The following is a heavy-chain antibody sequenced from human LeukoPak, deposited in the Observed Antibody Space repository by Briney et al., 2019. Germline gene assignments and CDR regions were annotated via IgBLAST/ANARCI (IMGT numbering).Heavy chain of an antibody. V-gene: IGHV3-66*01. J-gene: IGHJ4*02. D-gene: IGHD2-15*01. CDR3: ASVGTPPNDS. Sequence: YSGVYTYYADSVKGRFTISRDNSKNTLYLQMNSLRADDTSVYYCASVGTPPNDSWGQGTLVTVSS. CDR2: YSGVYT.